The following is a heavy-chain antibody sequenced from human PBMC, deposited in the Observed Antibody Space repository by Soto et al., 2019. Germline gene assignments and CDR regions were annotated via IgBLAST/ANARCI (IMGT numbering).Heavy chain of an antibody. CDR2: IYYSGST. CDR1: GGSISSYY. J-gene: IGHJ4*02. D-gene: IGHD3-22*01. Sequence: SETLSLTCTVSGGSISSYYWSWIRQPPGKGLEWIGYIYYSGSTNYNPPLKSRVTISVDTSKNQFSLKLSSVTAADTAVYYCARGYYDSSGYYYKPYYFDYWGQGTLVPVSS. V-gene: IGHV4-59*01. CDR3: ARGYYDSSGYYYKPYYFDY.